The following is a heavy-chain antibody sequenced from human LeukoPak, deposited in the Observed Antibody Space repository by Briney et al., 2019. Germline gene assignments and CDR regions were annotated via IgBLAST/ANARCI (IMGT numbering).Heavy chain of an antibody. Sequence: PLETLSLTCAVSGSSITSGYYWGWIRQPPGKGLEWIGSIYHGGTTYYNPSLKSRVTISVDTSKNQFSLKLSSVTAADTAVYYCARRYYYGSGSPEYWGQGSLVTVSS. J-gene: IGHJ4*02. CDR1: GSSITSGYY. V-gene: IGHV4-38-2*01. CDR3: ARRYYYGSGSPEY. D-gene: IGHD3-10*01. CDR2: IYHGGTT.